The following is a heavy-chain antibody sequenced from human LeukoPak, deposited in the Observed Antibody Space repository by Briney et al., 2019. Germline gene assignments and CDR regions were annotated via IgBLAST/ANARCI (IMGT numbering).Heavy chain of an antibody. CDR3: ARRGGGPYFLSFDY. CDR1: GYSFTHYW. Sequence: GESLKISCKAPGYSFTHYWIGWVRQMPGKGLEWMGIVYPGDSDTRHSPSFQGQVTISADKSITTAYLQWSSLKASDTAIYYCARRGGGPYFLSFDYWGQGTLVTVSS. J-gene: IGHJ4*02. V-gene: IGHV5-51*01. CDR2: VYPGDSDT. D-gene: IGHD1-26*01.